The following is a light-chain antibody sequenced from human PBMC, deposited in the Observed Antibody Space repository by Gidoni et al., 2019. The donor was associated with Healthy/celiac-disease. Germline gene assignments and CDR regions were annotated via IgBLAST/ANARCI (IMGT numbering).Light chain of an antibody. CDR3: QQSYSTQIT. CDR1: QSISSY. Sequence: DIQMTQSPSSLSASVGYRVTITCRASQSISSYLNWYQQKPGKAPKLLIYAASSLQSGVPSRFSGSGSGTDFTLTISSLQPEDFATYYCQQSYSTQITFGGGTKVEIK. J-gene: IGKJ4*01. V-gene: IGKV1-39*01. CDR2: AAS.